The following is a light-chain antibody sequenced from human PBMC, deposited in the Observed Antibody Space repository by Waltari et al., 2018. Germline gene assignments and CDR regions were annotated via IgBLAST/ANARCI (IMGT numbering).Light chain of an antibody. CDR1: QSVLYSANNQNY. CDR3: QQYYSTPLT. J-gene: IGKJ4*01. CDR2: GAS. Sequence: DIVMTQSPDSLAVSLGERATIHCKSSQSVLYSANNQNYLAWYQQKPGQPPKLLTYGASTRESGVPDRFSGSGSGTEFTLTISSLQAEDVAVYYCQQYYSTPLTFGGGTKVEIK. V-gene: IGKV4-1*01.